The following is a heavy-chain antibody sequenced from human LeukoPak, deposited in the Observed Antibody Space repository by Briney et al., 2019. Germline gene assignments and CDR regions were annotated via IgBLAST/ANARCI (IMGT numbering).Heavy chain of an antibody. J-gene: IGHJ4*02. Sequence: SETLSLTCTVSGGSISSSSYYWGWIRQPPGKGLEWIGYIYYNGSTNYNPSLKSRVTISVDTSKNQFSLKLSSVTAADTAVYYCAREAGVRGVNYLDYWGQGTLVTVSA. CDR3: AREAGVRGVNYLDY. D-gene: IGHD3-10*01. CDR2: IYYNGST. CDR1: GGSISSSSYY. V-gene: IGHV4-61*01.